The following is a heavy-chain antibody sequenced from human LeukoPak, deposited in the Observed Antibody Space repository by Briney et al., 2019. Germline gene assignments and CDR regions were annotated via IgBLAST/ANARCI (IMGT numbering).Heavy chain of an antibody. V-gene: IGHV3-15*01. Sequence: GGSLRLSCAASGFTFSNAWMSWVRQAPGKGLEWVGRIKSKTDGGTTDYAAPVKGRFTISRDDSKNTLYLQMNSLNTEDTAVYYCTARLRRFSSWGDYWGQGTLVTVSS. CDR3: TARLRRFSSWGDY. CDR1: GFTFSNAW. J-gene: IGHJ4*02. D-gene: IGHD5-18*01. CDR2: IKSKTDGGTT.